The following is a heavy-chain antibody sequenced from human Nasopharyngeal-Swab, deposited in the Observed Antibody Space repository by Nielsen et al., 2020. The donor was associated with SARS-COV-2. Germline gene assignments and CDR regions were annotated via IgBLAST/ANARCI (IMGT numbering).Heavy chain of an antibody. Sequence: GESLKISCAASGFTVSRNYMSWVRQAPGKGLEWVSLIYGGGSTYYADSVKGRFTTSRDNSKNTLYLHMNSLRADDTAVYYCARGNSGWSLNYYYYGMDVWGQGTTVTVSS. J-gene: IGHJ6*02. CDR1: GFTVSRNY. CDR2: IYGGGST. V-gene: IGHV3-53*01. CDR3: ARGNSGWSLNYYYYGMDV. D-gene: IGHD6-19*01.